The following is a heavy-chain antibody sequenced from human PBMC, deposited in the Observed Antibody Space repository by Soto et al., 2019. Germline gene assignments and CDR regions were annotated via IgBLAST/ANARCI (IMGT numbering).Heavy chain of an antibody. V-gene: IGHV4-4*02. CDR1: GGSISSSNW. CDR2: IYHSGST. Sequence: PSETLSLTCAVSGGSISSSNWWSWVRQPPGKGLEWIGEIYHSGSTNYNPSLKSRVTISVDKSKNQFSLKLSSVTAADTAVYYCAREVHSGWYFDYWGQGTLVTSPQ. CDR3: AREVHSGWYFDY. D-gene: IGHD6-19*01. J-gene: IGHJ4*02.